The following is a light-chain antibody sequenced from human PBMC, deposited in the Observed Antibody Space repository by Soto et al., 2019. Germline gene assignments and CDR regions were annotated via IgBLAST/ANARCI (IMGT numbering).Light chain of an antibody. V-gene: IGKV3-20*01. CDR2: GAS. CDR1: QSVSNNY. CDR3: QQYGSSGT. Sequence: EIVLTQSPGTVSLSPGERSTLAEMASQSVSNNYLAWYQQKPGQAPRLLIYGASNRATGIPDRFSGSGSGTDFTLTISRLEPEDFAVYYCQQYGSSGTFGQGTKVDIK. J-gene: IGKJ1*01.